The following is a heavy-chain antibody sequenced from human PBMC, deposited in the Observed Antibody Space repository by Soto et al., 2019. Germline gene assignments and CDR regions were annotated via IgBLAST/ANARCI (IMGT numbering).Heavy chain of an antibody. V-gene: IGHV3-74*01. D-gene: IGHD3-3*01. Sequence: EVQLVESGGGLVQPGGSLRLSCAASGFTFSSYWIHWVRQAPGKGLVWVSRINGDGSRTNYADSVKGRFTISRDNAKNTLYLQMDSLRAENTAVYYCARDIDLWSPTARDVWGKGTTVTVSS. CDR3: ARDIDLWSPTARDV. CDR1: GFTFSSYW. CDR2: INGDGSRT. J-gene: IGHJ6*04.